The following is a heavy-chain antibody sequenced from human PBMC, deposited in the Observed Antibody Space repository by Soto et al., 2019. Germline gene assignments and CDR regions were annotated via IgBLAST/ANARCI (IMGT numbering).Heavy chain of an antibody. CDR2: ISSTTNYI. Sequence: GSLRLSCAASGYTFSNYWMHWVRQAPGKGLEWVPSISSTTNYIYYGDSMKGRFTISRDNAKNSLYLEMNSLRAEDTAVYYCARESEDLTSNFDYWGQGTLVTVSS. CDR3: ARESEDLTSNFDY. CDR1: GYTFSNYW. V-gene: IGHV3-21*06. J-gene: IGHJ4*02.